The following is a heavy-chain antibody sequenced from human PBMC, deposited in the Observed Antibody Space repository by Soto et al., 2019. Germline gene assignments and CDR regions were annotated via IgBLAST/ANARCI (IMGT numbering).Heavy chain of an antibody. CDR1: GFTFDDYA. Sequence: GGSLRLSCAASGFTFDDYAMHWVRQAPGKGLEWVSGISWNSGSIGYADSVKGRFTISRDNAKTSLYLQMNSLRAEDTALYYCAKEEHSSGWYLGAFDIWGQGTMVTVSS. CDR3: AKEEHSSGWYLGAFDI. V-gene: IGHV3-9*01. D-gene: IGHD6-19*01. J-gene: IGHJ3*02. CDR2: ISWNSGSI.